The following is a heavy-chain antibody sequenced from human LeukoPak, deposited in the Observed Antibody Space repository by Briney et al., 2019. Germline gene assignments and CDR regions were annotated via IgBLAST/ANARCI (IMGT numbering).Heavy chain of an antibody. V-gene: IGHV3-74*01. CDR1: GFTFSSYW. CDR3: ARAPVGSMAFDI. CDR2: INSDGSST. J-gene: IGHJ3*02. Sequence: GGSLRLSCAASGFTFSSYWMHWVRQAPGKGLVWVSRINSDGSSTSYADSVKGRFTISRDNAKNTLYLQMNSLRAEDTAVYYCARAPVGSMAFDIWGQGTMVTVSS. D-gene: IGHD1-26*01.